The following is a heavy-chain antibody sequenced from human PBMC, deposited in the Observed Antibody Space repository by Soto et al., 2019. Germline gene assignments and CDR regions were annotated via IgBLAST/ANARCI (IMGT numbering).Heavy chain of an antibody. CDR1: GYIFTAYS. CDR3: AREENCSDGICYSEYFQR. J-gene: IGHJ1*01. CDR2: VNPSGGST. Sequence: QVQLVQSGAEVKKPGASVKVSCKASGYIFTAYSMHWVRQAPGQGLEWMGVVNPSGGSTNYAQKFQGRITMTRDTATSTFYMELSSLTSEDKALYYCAREENCSDGICYSEYFQRWGQGTLVTVSS. V-gene: IGHV1-46*01. D-gene: IGHD2-15*01.